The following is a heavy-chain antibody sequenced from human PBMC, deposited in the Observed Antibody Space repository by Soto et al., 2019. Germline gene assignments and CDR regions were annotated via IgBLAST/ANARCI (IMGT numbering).Heavy chain of an antibody. CDR3: XXXXXRYYYGSGVDY. CDR1: GYTFTSYA. J-gene: IGHJ4*02. CDR2: INAGNGNT. Sequence: QVQLVQSGAEVKKPGASVKVSCKASGYTFTSYAMHWVRQAPGQRLEWMGWINAGNGNTKYSQKFQGRVTITRDTSASTAYMELSSLRSEDTAVXXXXXXXXRYYYGSGVDYWGQGTLV. V-gene: IGHV1-3*01. D-gene: IGHD3-10*01.